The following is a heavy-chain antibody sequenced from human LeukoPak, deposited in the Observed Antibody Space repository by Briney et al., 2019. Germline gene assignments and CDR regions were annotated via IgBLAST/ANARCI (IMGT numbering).Heavy chain of an antibody. CDR1: GYTFTSYY. CDR3: ARESEQQLAYDY. Sequence: ASVKVSCKASGYTFTSYYMHWVRQAPGQGLEWMGIINPSGGSTSYAQKFQGRVTMTRDMSTSTVYMELSSLRSEDTAVYYCARESEQQLAYDYWGQGTLVTVSS. D-gene: IGHD6-13*01. J-gene: IGHJ4*02. V-gene: IGHV1-46*01. CDR2: INPSGGST.